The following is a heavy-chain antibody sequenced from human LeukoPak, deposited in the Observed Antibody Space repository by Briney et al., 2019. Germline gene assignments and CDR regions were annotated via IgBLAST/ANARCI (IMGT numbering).Heavy chain of an antibody. Sequence: SETLSLTCTVSGGSISSYYWSWIRQPPGKGLEWIGYIYYSGSTNYNPSLKSRVTMSVDTSKNQFSLKLGSVTAADTAVYYCARVNTQGVPSPWGQGILVTVSS. D-gene: IGHD2-15*01. V-gene: IGHV4-59*08. CDR1: GGSISSYY. CDR3: ARVNTQGVPSP. J-gene: IGHJ5*02. CDR2: IYYSGST.